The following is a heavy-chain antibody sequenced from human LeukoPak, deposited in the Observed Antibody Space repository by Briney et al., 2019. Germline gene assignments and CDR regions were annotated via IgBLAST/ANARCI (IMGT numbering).Heavy chain of an antibody. CDR1: GYTFTSYG. CDR2: ISAYNGNT. Sequence: ASVKVSCKASGYTFTSYGISWVRQAPGQGLEWMGWISAYNGNTNYAQKLQGRVTMTTDTSTSTAYMELRSLRSDDTAVYYCARGHHDCSSGSCYSRYYFDYWGQGTLVTVSS. CDR3: ARGHHDCSSGSCYSRYYFDY. V-gene: IGHV1-18*01. D-gene: IGHD2-15*01. J-gene: IGHJ4*02.